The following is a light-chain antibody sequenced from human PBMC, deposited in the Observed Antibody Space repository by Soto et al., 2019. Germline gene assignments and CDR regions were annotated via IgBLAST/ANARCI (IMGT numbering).Light chain of an antibody. CDR1: SSDVGGYNY. CDR2: AVS. CDR3: SLYAGSSYV. Sequence: QSALTQPPSASGSPGQSVTISYTGTSSDVGGYNYVSWYLQHPGKAPKLIIYAVSTRPSGVPDRFSGSKSGNTASLTVSGLQAEYEADYYCSLYAGSSYVFGTGTKVTVL. V-gene: IGLV2-8*01. J-gene: IGLJ1*01.